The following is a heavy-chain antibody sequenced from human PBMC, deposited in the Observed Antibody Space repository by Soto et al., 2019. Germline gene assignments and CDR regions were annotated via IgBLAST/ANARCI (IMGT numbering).Heavy chain of an antibody. V-gene: IGHV3-11*06. D-gene: IGHD2-15*01. CDR2: ISPGSRYP. CDR3: VRGGGGGLFDP. Sequence: GGSLRLSCAGSGLTFGDSYMSWIRQAPGKGLEWLSYISPGSRYPAYADSVKGQFTISRDNARRSLFLQMTSLTAEDTAMYYCVRGGGGGLFDPWGQGTMVTVSS. CDR1: GLTFGDSY. J-gene: IGHJ5*02.